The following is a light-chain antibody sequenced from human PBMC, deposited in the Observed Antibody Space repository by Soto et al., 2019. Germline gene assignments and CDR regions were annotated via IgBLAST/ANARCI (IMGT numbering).Light chain of an antibody. Sequence: DIQMTQSPSSLSTSVGDRVTITCRASQGISNYLAWYQQKPGKVPKLLIYGASTLQSGVPLRFSGSGSGTDFTLTISSLQPEDVATYYCQKYNSAPRTFGQGTKVEIK. CDR2: GAS. CDR3: QKYNSAPRT. J-gene: IGKJ1*01. V-gene: IGKV1-27*01. CDR1: QGISNY.